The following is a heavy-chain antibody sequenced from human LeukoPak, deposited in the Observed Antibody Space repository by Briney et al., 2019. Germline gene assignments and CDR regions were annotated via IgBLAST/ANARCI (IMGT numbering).Heavy chain of an antibody. CDR3: GRHRSGSGTYFIVY. V-gene: IGHV3-7*01. CDR2: MKKDGSET. Sequence: GGSLRLSCVVSGFTFSSYSMIWVRQAPGKGLQWVANMKKDGSETNYVDSVKGRFTISRDNAKNSLYLQMNSLRAEDTAVYYCGRHRSGSGTYFIVYWGQGTLVSVSS. CDR1: GFTFSSYS. D-gene: IGHD3-10*01. J-gene: IGHJ4*02.